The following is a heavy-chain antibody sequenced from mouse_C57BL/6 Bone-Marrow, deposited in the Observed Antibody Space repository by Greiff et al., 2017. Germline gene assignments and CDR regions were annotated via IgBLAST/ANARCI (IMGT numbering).Heavy chain of an antibody. D-gene: IGHD1-1*01. Sequence: EVKVEESGGGLVKPGGSLKLSCAASGFTFSDYGMHWVRQAPEKGLEWVAYISSGSSTIYYADTVKGRFTISRDNAKNTLFLQMTSLRSEDTAMYYCARDTTHFDYWGQGTTLTVSS. J-gene: IGHJ2*01. CDR3: ARDTTHFDY. CDR2: ISSGSSTI. CDR1: GFTFSDYG. V-gene: IGHV5-17*01.